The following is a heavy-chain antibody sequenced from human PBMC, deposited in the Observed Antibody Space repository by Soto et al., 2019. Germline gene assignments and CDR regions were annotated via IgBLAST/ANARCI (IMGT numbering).Heavy chain of an antibody. J-gene: IGHJ4*02. CDR3: ARDFYYYGSGTMGGYFDY. D-gene: IGHD3-10*01. Sequence: EVQLVESGGGLVQPGGSLRLSCAASGLTVSSNCMSWVRQAPGKGLEWVSLIYSGGSTYYADSVRGRFTISRDNSKNTLYLQMNSLRAEDTAVYYCARDFYYYGSGTMGGYFDYWGQGTLVTVSS. CDR1: GLTVSSNC. CDR2: IYSGGST. V-gene: IGHV3-66*01.